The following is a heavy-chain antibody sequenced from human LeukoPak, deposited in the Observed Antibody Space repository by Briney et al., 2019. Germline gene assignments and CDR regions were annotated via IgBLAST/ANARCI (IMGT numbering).Heavy chain of an antibody. D-gene: IGHD3-22*01. V-gene: IGHV3-66*01. CDR3: ARELTTFYYDISGYYGHAFDI. J-gene: IGHJ3*02. CDR1: GFTVSSNY. CDR2: VYSGGGT. Sequence: GGSLRLSCAASGFTVSSNYMSWVRQAPGKGLEWVSVVYSGGGTYYADSVKGRFTISRDNSKNTLFLQMNSLRAEDTAVYYCARELTTFYYDISGYYGHAFDIWGQGTMVTVSS.